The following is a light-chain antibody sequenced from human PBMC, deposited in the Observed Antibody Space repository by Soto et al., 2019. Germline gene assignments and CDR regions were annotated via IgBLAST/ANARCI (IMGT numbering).Light chain of an antibody. J-gene: IGLJ1*01. CDR3: AAWDDSLSALYV. V-gene: IGLV1-47*01. Sequence: ALTQPPSASGTPGQRVTISCSGSSSNIGSNYVYWYQQLPGTAPKLLIYRNNQRPSGVPDRFSGSKSGTSASLAISGLRSEDEADYYCAAWDDSLSALYVFGTGTKVTVL. CDR2: RNN. CDR1: SSNIGSNY.